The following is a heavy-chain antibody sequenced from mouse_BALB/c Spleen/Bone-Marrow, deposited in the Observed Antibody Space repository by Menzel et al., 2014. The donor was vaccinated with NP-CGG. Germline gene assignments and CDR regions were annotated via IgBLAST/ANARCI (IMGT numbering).Heavy chain of an antibody. J-gene: IGHJ4*01. D-gene: IGHD1-1*01. CDR2: IWAGGST. V-gene: IGHV2-9*02. CDR3: DREGRGYYGSSGAAMDY. CDR1: GFSLTSYG. Sequence: VQGVESGPGLVAPSQSLSITCTVSGFSLTSYGVHWVRQPPGKGLEWLGVIWAGGSTSYNSALMSRLSINQDNSKSQVFLKLNSLQTDDTATYYCDREGRGYYGSSGAAMDYWGQGTSVTVSS.